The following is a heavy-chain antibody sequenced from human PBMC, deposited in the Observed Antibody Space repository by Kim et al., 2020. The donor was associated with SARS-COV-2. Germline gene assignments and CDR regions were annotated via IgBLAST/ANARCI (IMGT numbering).Heavy chain of an antibody. J-gene: IGHJ5*02. CDR2: IYYSGST. D-gene: IGHD3-10*01. Sequence: SETLSLTCTVSGGSISSSSYYWGWIRQPPGKGLEWIGSIYYSGSTYYNPSLKSRVTISVDTSKNQFSLKLSSVTAADTAVYYCAIDYYGSGEGWFDPWGQGTLVTVSS. CDR1: GGSISSSSYY. V-gene: IGHV4-39*01. CDR3: AIDYYGSGEGWFDP.